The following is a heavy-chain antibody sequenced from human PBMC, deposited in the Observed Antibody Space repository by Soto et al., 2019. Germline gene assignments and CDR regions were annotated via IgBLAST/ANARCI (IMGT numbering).Heavy chain of an antibody. D-gene: IGHD6-13*01. CDR3: ASVPPYSSSWYDYYYGMDV. CDR1: GFTFSSYW. Sequence: PGGSLRLSCAASGFTFSSYWMHWVRQAPGKGLVWVSRINSDGSSTSYADSVKGRFTISRDNAKNTLYLQMNSLRAEDTAVYYCASVPPYSSSWYDYYYGMDVWGQGTTVTSP. V-gene: IGHV3-74*01. CDR2: INSDGSST. J-gene: IGHJ6*02.